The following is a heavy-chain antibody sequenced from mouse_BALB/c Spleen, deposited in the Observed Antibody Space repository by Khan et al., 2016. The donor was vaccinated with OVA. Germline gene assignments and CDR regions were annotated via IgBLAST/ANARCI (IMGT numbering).Heavy chain of an antibody. CDR3: AILAYYYDSEWFAY. D-gene: IGHD1-1*01. Sequence: EVKLVESGGDLVKPEGSLKLSCAASGFTFSTYGMSWVRQTPDKRLEWVATISSGGSYTYYPDSVQGRFTISRDNAKNTLYLQMSSLKSEDTAMFYCAILAYYYDSEWFAYWGQGTLVTVSA. V-gene: IGHV5-6*01. J-gene: IGHJ3*01. CDR2: ISSGGSYT. CDR1: GFTFSTYG.